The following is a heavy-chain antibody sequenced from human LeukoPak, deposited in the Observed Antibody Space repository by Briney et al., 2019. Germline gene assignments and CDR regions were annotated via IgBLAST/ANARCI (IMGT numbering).Heavy chain of an antibody. CDR1: GGSIRSGDYY. Sequence: SETLSLTCTVSGGSIRSGDYYWSWVRQPPGKGLEWIGCISYNGRTYYNPSLKSRLNISLDASKNQVSLKLSSVTAADTAVYFCARDGFLYYGSGSYRAYFLDYWGQGTLVTVSS. J-gene: IGHJ4*02. CDR3: ARDGFLYYGSGSYRAYFLDY. V-gene: IGHV4-30-4*01. D-gene: IGHD3-10*01. CDR2: ISYNGRT.